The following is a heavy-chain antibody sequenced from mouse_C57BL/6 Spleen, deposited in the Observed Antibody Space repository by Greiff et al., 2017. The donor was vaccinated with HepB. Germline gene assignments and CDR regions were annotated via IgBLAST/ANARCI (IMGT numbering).Heavy chain of an antibody. CDR1: GFTFSSYA. D-gene: IGHD1-1*01. J-gene: IGHJ2*01. CDR2: ISSGGDYI. CDR3: TSHCYGSSFDY. Sequence: EVKLMESGEGLVKPGGSLKLSCAASGFTFSSYAMSWVRQTPEKRLEWVAYISSGGDYIYYADTVKGRFTISRDNARNTLYLQMSSLKSEDTAMYYCTSHCYGSSFDYWGQGTTLTVSS. V-gene: IGHV5-9-1*02.